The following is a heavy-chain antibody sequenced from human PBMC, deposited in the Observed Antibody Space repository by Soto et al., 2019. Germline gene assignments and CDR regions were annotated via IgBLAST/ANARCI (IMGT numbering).Heavy chain of an antibody. CDR3: ARSYDFWSGHMGEFFDY. CDR1: GGTFSSYA. J-gene: IGHJ4*02. D-gene: IGHD3-3*01. V-gene: IGHV1-69*01. Sequence: VQLVESGAEVKKPGSSVKVSCKASGGTFSSYAISWVRQAPGQGLEWMGGIIPIFGTANYAQKFQGRVTITADESTSTAYMELSSLRSEDTAVYYCARSYDFWSGHMGEFFDYWGQGTLVTVSS. CDR2: IIPIFGTA.